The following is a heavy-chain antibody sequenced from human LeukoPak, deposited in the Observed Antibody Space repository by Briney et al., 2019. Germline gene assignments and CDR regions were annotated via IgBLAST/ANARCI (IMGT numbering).Heavy chain of an antibody. Sequence: ASVKVSCKASGYTFTDYYMHWVRQAPGQGLEWMGWINPNSGGRNYAQTFQGRVTMTRDTSISTAYMELSGLRSDDTAVYYCAVTTVTTDDYWGQGTLVTVSS. D-gene: IGHD4-17*01. CDR3: AVTTVTTDDY. V-gene: IGHV1-2*02. CDR1: GYTFTDYY. CDR2: INPNSGGR. J-gene: IGHJ4*02.